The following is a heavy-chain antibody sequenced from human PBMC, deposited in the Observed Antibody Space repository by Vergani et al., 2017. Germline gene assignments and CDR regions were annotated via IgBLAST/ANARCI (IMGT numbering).Heavy chain of an antibody. D-gene: IGHD6-19*01. Sequence: EVQLVQSGAEVKKPGESLKISCKGSGYSFSNFWIGWVRQMPGKGLEWMGIIYPADSDTRYSPSFQGHVTISADKSINTAYLQWSSLKASDSALYYCASPTSGWEGGFDYWGQGTLVTVSS. V-gene: IGHV5-51*01. CDR2: IYPADSDT. CDR1: GYSFSNFW. CDR3: ASPTSGWEGGFDY. J-gene: IGHJ4*02.